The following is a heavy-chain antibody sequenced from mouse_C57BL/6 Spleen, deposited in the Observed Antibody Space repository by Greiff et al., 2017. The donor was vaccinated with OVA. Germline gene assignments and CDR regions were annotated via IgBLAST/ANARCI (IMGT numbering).Heavy chain of an antibody. CDR2: IDPSDSYT. CDR1: GYTFTSYW. V-gene: IGHV1-50*01. J-gene: IGHJ3*01. CDR3: ARGIYYDYDGVLAD. Sequence: VQLQQPGAELVKPGASVKLSCKASGYTFTSYWMQWVKQRPGQGLEWIGEIDPSDSYTNYNQKFKGKATLTVDTSSSTAYMQLSSLTSEDSAVYYCARGIYYDYDGVLADWGQGTLVTVSA. D-gene: IGHD2-4*01.